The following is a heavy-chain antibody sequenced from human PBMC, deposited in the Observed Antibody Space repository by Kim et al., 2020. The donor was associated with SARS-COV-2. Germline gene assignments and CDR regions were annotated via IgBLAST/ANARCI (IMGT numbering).Heavy chain of an antibody. CDR2: IYYSGST. J-gene: IGHJ6*02. Sequence: SETLSLTCTVSGGSISSYYWSWIRQPPGKGLEWIGYIYYSGSTNYNPSLKSRVTISVDTSKNQFSLKLSSVTAADTAVYYCARDRRLVRGVDYYYYGMDVWGQGTTVTVSS. CDR3: ARDRRLVRGVDYYYYGMDV. CDR1: GGSISSYY. V-gene: IGHV4-59*01. D-gene: IGHD3-10*01.